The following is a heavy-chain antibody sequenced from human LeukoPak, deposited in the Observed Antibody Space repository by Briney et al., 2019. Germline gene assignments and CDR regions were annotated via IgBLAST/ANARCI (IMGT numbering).Heavy chain of an antibody. V-gene: IGHV3-15*01. D-gene: IGHD1-7*01. Sequence: PGGSLRLSCAASGFSFSNAWMNWVRQAPGKGLEWVGRIKSKSDDETIEYAAPVKGRFTISRDDSKNTVFVQLNSLKTEDTAVYYCAAGTGTSDFDHWGQGTLVTVSS. CDR3: AAGTGTSDFDH. J-gene: IGHJ4*02. CDR1: GFSFSNAW. CDR2: IKSKSDDETI.